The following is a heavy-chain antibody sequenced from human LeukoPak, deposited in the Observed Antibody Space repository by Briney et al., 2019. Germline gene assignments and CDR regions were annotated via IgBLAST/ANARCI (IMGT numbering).Heavy chain of an antibody. V-gene: IGHV4-59*01. CDR2: IYYSGTT. J-gene: IGHJ5*02. Sequence: SETLSLTCTLSGGSISNYYWSWIRQPPGKGLEWIGYIYYSGTTNYNPSLKSRVTISVDTSRKQFSLKLSSVTAADTAVYYCARQSASYPWRSWFDPWGHGTLVTVSS. CDR1: GGSISNYY. CDR3: ARQSASYPWRSWFDP. D-gene: IGHD3-16*01.